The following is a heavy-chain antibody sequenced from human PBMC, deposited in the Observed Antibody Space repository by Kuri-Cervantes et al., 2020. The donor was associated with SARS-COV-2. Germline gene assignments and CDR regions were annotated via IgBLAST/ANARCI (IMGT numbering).Heavy chain of an antibody. CDR3: GRGGDYDYSSGYSPYVQH. CDR2: IYQSGGT. CDR1: GVSISSGGYS. J-gene: IGHJ1*01. D-gene: IGHD3-3*01. V-gene: IGHV4-30-2*01. Sequence: SETLSLTCEVSGVSISSGGYSWAWIRQPPGKGLEWIGYIYQSGGTYYNPSLKSRVIISVDRSKNQFSLKLESVTAADTAVYYCGRGGDYDYSSGYSPYVQHWGQGTQVTVSS.